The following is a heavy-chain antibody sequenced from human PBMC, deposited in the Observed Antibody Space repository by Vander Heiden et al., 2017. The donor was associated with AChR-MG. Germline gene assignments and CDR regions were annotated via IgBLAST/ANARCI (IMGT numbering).Heavy chain of an antibody. CDR1: GFTLSSYA. CDR2: ISYDGSHK. D-gene: IGHD7-27*01. V-gene: IGHV3-30-3*01. CDR3: ARARASNCYFHY. Sequence: QVQLVESGGGVVQPGRSLRLSCPASGFTLSSYAMHWVRQAPGKGLEWVAVISYDGSHKYYADSVKGRFTISRDNSKNTLYLQMKSMRAEDTAVYYCARARASNCYFHYRGQGTLVTVSS. J-gene: IGHJ4*02.